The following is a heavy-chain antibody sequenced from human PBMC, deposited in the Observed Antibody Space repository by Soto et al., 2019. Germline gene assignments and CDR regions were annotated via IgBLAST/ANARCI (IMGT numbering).Heavy chain of an antibody. J-gene: IGHJ6*02. Sequence: CXASGFTVSTDWMYWVRQAPGKGLEWVSVIRSGGNTYYADSVEGRFTISRDNSKNTVYIQMNSLRAEDTAVYYCVRENYYYGMDVWGQGTTVTVSS. V-gene: IGHV3-66*01. CDR1: GFTVSTDW. CDR2: IRSGGNT. CDR3: VRENYYYGMDV.